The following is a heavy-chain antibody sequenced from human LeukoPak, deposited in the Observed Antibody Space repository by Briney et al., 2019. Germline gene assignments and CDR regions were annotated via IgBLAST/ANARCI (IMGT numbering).Heavy chain of an antibody. CDR3: ARLHDYGGKNFDL. CDR1: GGSISGSF. D-gene: IGHD4-23*01. Sequence: PSETLSLTCTVSGGSISGSFWSWIRQPPGKGLEWIGYIYYIGSTNYNPSFKSRVTISVDTSKKQFSLKMSSVTAADTAVYYCARLHDYGGKNFDLWGRGTLVTVSS. CDR2: IYYIGST. J-gene: IGHJ2*01. V-gene: IGHV4-59*01.